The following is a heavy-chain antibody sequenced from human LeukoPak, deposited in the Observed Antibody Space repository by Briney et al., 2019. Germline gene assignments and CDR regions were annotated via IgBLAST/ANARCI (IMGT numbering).Heavy chain of an antibody. D-gene: IGHD6-6*01. CDR1: GGSVSSTTYY. V-gene: IGHV4-39*07. J-gene: IGHJ4*02. Sequence: SETLSLTCTVSGGSVSSTTYYWSWIRQPPGKGLEWIGSIYYSGSTYYNPSLKSRVTISVDTSKNQFSLKLSSVTAADTAVYYCTRTYSSSSIDYWGQGALVTVSS. CDR2: IYYSGST. CDR3: TRTYSSSSIDY.